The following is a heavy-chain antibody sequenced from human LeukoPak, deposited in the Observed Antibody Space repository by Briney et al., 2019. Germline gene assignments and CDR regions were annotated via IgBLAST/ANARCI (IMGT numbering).Heavy chain of an antibody. CDR3: ARDRITIFGVVIDAFDI. Sequence: GGSLRLSCAASGFTFSDYGMHWVRQAPGKGLEWVAFIRYDGSKKYYADSVKGRFTISRDNSNNTLYLQMNSLRAEDTAVYYCARDRITIFGVVIDAFDIWGQGTMVTVSS. D-gene: IGHD3-3*01. CDR2: IRYDGSKK. CDR1: GFTFSDYG. V-gene: IGHV3-30*02. J-gene: IGHJ3*02.